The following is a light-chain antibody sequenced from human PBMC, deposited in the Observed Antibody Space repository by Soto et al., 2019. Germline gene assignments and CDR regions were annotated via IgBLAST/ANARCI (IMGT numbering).Light chain of an antibody. Sequence: DIQMTQSPSTLSASVGDRVTITCRASQSLNSLLAWYQQKPGRAPKLLIYDASSLESGVPSRFRGSGSETEFTLTISGLQPDDFATYYCQQFIDGWTFGQGTKVDI. CDR2: DAS. J-gene: IGKJ1*01. CDR3: QQFIDGWT. CDR1: QSLNSL. V-gene: IGKV1-5*01.